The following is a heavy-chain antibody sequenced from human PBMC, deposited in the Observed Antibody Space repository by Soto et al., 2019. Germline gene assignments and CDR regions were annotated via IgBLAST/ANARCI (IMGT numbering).Heavy chain of an antibody. CDR3: AKGRPYYYDSSGYYDY. J-gene: IGHJ4*02. CDR1: GFTFSSYA. CDR2: ISGSGGST. D-gene: IGHD3-22*01. Sequence: EVQLLESGGGLVQPGGSLRLSCAASGFTFSSYAMSWVRQAPGKGLEWVSAISGSGGSTYYADSVKGRFTISRDNSKNTLYLQMNSLRAEDTAVYYGAKGRPYYYDSSGYYDYWGQGTLVTVSS. V-gene: IGHV3-23*01.